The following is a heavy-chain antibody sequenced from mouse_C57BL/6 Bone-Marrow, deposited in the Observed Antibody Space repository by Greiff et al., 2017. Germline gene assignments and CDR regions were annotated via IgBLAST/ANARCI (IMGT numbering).Heavy chain of an antibody. CDR1: GFTFSDYY. CDR3: ARDTGSSYGYFDV. CDR2: INYDGSST. V-gene: IGHV5-16*01. Sequence: EVKLMESEGGLVQPGSSMKLSCTASGFTFSDYYMAWVRQVPDKGLEWVANINYDGSSTYYLDSLKSRFIISRDNAKNILYLQMSSLKSEDTATYYCARDTGSSYGYFDVWGTGTTVTGSS. D-gene: IGHD1-1*01. J-gene: IGHJ1*03.